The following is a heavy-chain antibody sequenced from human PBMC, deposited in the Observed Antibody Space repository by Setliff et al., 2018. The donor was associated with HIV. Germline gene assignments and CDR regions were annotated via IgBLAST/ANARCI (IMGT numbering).Heavy chain of an antibody. Sequence: KPSETLSLTCTVSGGSIRSFYWSWIRQPPGKELEWVGYIYYSGSTNYNPSLKSRVTISVDTSKNQFSLKLSSVSAADTAVYYCARGNCRWLHLRRPPHFDYWGQGTLVTVSS. V-gene: IGHV4-59*01. D-gene: IGHD3-16*01. J-gene: IGHJ4*02. CDR1: GGSIRSFY. CDR2: IYYSGST. CDR3: ARGNCRWLHLRRPPHFDY.